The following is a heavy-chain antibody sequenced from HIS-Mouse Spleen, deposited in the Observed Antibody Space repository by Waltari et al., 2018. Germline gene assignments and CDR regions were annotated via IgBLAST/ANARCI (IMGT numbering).Heavy chain of an antibody. CDR2: IYYSGRT. CDR3: ARAYYYGSGSYYKGYFDY. Sequence: QLQLQESGPGLVKPSETLSLTCTVSGGSISSSSYYWGWIRQPPGKGLEWIGSIYYSGRTYYTPSLKSRVTISVDTSKNQFSLKLSSVTAADTAVYYCARAYYYGSGSYYKGYFDYWGQGTLVTVSS. J-gene: IGHJ4*02. D-gene: IGHD3-10*01. CDR1: GGSISSSSYY. V-gene: IGHV4-39*07.